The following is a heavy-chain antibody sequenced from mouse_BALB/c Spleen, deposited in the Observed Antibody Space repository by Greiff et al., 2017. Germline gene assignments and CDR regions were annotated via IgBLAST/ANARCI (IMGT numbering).Heavy chain of an antibody. CDR1: GFTFSDYY. CDR3: ARDRGAYYRFSFAY. J-gene: IGHJ3*01. CDR2: ISDGGSYT. V-gene: IGHV5-4*02. D-gene: IGHD2-14*01. Sequence: EVQVVESGGGLVKPGGSLKLSCAASGFTFSDYYMYWVRQTPEKRLEWVATISDGGSYTYYPDSVKGRFTISRDNAKNNLYLQMSSLKSEDTAMYYCARDRGAYYRFSFAYWGQGTLVTVSA.